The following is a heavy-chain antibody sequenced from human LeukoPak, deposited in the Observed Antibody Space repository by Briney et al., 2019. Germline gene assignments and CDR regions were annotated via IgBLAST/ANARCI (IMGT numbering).Heavy chain of an antibody. V-gene: IGHV4-59*08. D-gene: IGHD6-19*01. J-gene: IGHJ4*02. CDR1: GGSISSYY. CDR3: ARRIALAGTVFDY. Sequence: PSETLSLTCTVSGGSISSYYWSWIRQPPGKGLEWIGYIYYSGTTNYNPSLKSRVTISVATSKNQFSLRLSSVTAADTAVYYCARRIALAGTVFDYWGQGILVTVSP. CDR2: IYYSGTT.